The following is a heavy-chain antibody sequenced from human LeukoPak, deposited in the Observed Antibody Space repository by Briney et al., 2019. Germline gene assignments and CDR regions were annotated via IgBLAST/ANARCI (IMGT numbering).Heavy chain of an antibody. V-gene: IGHV3-30*18. CDR3: AKDLADEMSTVNPFDF. CDR1: GFSFSSFG. J-gene: IGHJ4*02. D-gene: IGHD5-24*01. Sequence: PGGSLRLSCAASGFSFSSFGMHWVRQAPGKGLEWVAVISYDGSNKYYADSVKGRFTISRDNSKDTVYLQLNSLRGEDTAVYYCAKDLADEMSTVNPFDFWGQGTQVTVSS. CDR2: ISYDGSNK.